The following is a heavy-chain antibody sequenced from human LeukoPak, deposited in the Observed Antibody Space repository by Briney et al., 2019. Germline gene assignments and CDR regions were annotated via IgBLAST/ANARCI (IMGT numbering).Heavy chain of an antibody. V-gene: IGHV1-2*02. CDR3: ARTYARGAPNAFDI. D-gene: IGHD1-26*01. J-gene: IGHJ3*02. Sequence: ASVKVSCKASGYTFTGYYMHWVRQAPGQGLEWMGWINPNSGGTNYAQKFQGRVTMTRDTSISTAYMELSRLRSDDKAVYYCARTYARGAPNAFDIWGQGTMVTVSS. CDR1: GYTFTGYY. CDR2: INPNSGGT.